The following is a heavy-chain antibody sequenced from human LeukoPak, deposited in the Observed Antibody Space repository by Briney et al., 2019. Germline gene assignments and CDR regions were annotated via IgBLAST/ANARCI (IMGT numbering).Heavy chain of an antibody. Sequence: GESLKISCKYSGYSFSSHWFAWVRRMPGKGLEWMGNINPGDSESGYRPSFQGQVTISADKSIGTAYLQWGGLKASDTAMYYGARRYSSSWFFDSWGQGTLVTVSS. J-gene: IGHJ4*02. CDR2: INPGDSES. CDR3: ARRYSSSWFFDS. D-gene: IGHD6-13*01. V-gene: IGHV5-51*01. CDR1: GYSFSSHW.